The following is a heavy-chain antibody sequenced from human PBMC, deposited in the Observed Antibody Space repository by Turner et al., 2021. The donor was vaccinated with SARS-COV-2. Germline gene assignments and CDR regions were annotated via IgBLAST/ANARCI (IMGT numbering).Heavy chain of an antibody. Sequence: EVQLVESGGGLVQPGGSLRLSCAASGFTFSSYWMHWVRQAPGKGLVWVSRINSDGSSTSYADSVKGRFTISRDNAKNTLYLQMNSLRAEDTAVYYCASEVGHYGSGSTNWFDPWGQGTLVTVSS. CDR2: INSDGSST. CDR3: ASEVGHYGSGSTNWFDP. J-gene: IGHJ5*02. CDR1: GFTFSSYW. V-gene: IGHV3-74*01. D-gene: IGHD3-10*01.